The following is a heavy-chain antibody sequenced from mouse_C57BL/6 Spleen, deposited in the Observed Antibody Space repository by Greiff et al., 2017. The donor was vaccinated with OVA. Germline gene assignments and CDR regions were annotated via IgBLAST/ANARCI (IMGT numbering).Heavy chain of an antibody. CDR1: GYTFTSYW. D-gene: IGHD1-1*01. J-gene: IGHJ2*01. Sequence: QVQLKQPGAELVKPGASVKMSCKASGYTFTSYWITWVKQRPGQGLEWIGDIYPGSGSTNYNEKFKSKATLTVDTSSSTAYMQLSSLTSEDSAVYYCAREGVYYGSSSYYFDYWGQGTTLTVSS. CDR3: AREGVYYGSSSYYFDY. V-gene: IGHV1-55*01. CDR2: IYPGSGST.